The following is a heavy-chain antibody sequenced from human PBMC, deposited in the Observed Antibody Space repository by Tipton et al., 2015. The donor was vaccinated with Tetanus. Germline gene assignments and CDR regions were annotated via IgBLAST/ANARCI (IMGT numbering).Heavy chain of an antibody. CDR1: GGSISSYF. CDR3: ARTTRRWLHPDY. Sequence: PGLVKPSETLSLTCSVSGGSISSYFWSWIRQSPGQGLEWIGLIYYSGSTSYNPSLKSRVTISVDTSKNQLSLKLTSVTAADTAVYYCARTTRRWLHPDYWGQGTLVTVSS. D-gene: IGHD5-24*01. V-gene: IGHV4-59*01. J-gene: IGHJ4*02. CDR2: IYYSGST.